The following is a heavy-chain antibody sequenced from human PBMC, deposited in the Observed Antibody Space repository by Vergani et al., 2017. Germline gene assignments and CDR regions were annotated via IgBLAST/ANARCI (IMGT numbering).Heavy chain of an antibody. D-gene: IGHD4-23*01. CDR1: GFTFSSYS. Sequence: EVQLVESGGGLVQPGGSLRLSCAASGFTFSSYSMNWVRQAPGKGLEWVSYISSSSSTIYYADSVKGRFTISRDNAKNSLYLQMNSLRAEDTALYYCAKDSTVGYFDYWGQGTLVTVSS. V-gene: IGHV3-48*04. J-gene: IGHJ4*02. CDR2: ISSSSSTI. CDR3: AKDSTVGYFDY.